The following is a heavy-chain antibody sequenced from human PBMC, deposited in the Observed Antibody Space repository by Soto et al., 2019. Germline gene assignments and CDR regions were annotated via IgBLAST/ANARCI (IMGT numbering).Heavy chain of an antibody. CDR1: GGSLSGYY. V-gene: IGHV4-34*01. CDR3: ARGQEGVVATH. D-gene: IGHD5-12*01. Sequence: QVQLQQWGAGLLKPSETLSLNCAVNGGSLSGYYWSWIRQPPGKGLEWIGEINDGGYTNYSPSLKSRATISSDTSNNQFSLRLNSVTVADTGVYYCARGQEGVVATHWDQGALVTVSS. J-gene: IGHJ4*02. CDR2: INDGGYT.